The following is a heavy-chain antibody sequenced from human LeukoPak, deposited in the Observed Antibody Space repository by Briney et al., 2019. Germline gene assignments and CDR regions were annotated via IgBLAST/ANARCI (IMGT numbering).Heavy chain of an antibody. Sequence: SSETLSLTCTVSGGSIHSYYWSWIRQPPGRGLEYIGYIYYTGSTNYNPSLKSRVTISVDMSKNQFSLKLSSVTAADTAVYYCARDPPGSGSFLDNWGQGTLVTVSS. CDR3: ARDPPGSGSFLDN. CDR2: IYYTGST. D-gene: IGHD3-10*01. V-gene: IGHV4-59*01. J-gene: IGHJ4*02. CDR1: GGSIHSYY.